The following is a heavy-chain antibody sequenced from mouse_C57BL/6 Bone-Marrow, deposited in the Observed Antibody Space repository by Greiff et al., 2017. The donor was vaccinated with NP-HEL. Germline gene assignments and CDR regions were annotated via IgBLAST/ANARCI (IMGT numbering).Heavy chain of an antibody. CDR1: GYTFTSYW. CDR2: IDPSDSYT. J-gene: IGHJ1*03. V-gene: IGHV1-69*01. Sequence: VQLQQPGAELVMPGASVKLSCKASGYTFTSYWMHWVKQRPGQGLEWIGEIDPSDSYTNYNQKFKGKSTLTVDKSSSSAYMQLSSLTSEDSAVYDVARREYYGSSWYFDVWGTGTTVTVSS. D-gene: IGHD1-1*01. CDR3: ARREYYGSSWYFDV.